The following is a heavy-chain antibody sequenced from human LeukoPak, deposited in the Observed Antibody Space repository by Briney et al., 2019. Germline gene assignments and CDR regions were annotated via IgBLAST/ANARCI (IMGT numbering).Heavy chain of an antibody. Sequence: PGGSLRLSCAASGFTFDDYAMHWVRQAPGKGLEWVSFISGDGGSTYYADSVKGRFTISRDNSKNSLYLQMNSLRTEDTALYYCAKPKTYYYDSSGHLDAFDIWGQGTMVTVSS. CDR3: AKPKTYYYDSSGHLDAFDI. CDR2: ISGDGGST. D-gene: IGHD3-22*01. J-gene: IGHJ3*02. V-gene: IGHV3-43*02. CDR1: GFTFDDYA.